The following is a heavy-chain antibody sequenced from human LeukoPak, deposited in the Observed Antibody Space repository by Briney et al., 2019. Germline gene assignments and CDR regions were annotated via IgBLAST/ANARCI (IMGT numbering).Heavy chain of an antibody. D-gene: IGHD2-8*01. V-gene: IGHV3-30*04. CDR3: ASTNSLDN. Sequence: GGSLRLSCAASGFTFSGYAMHWVRQAPGKGLEWLTVISTDGNDKHYADSVKGRFTVARDNSKNSLYLQMNSLRVDDTAVYYCASTNSLDNWGQGTLVTVSS. CDR2: ISTDGNDK. CDR1: GFTFSGYA. J-gene: IGHJ4*02.